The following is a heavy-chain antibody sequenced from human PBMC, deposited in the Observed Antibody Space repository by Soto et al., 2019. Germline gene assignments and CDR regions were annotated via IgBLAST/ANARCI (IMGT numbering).Heavy chain of an antibody. V-gene: IGHV4-31*03. CDR1: GGSISSGGYY. J-gene: IGHJ4*02. D-gene: IGHD6-6*01. CDR2: IYYSGST. CDR3: ARSPAGQLVAFDY. Sequence: PSQTLSLTCTVSGGSISSGGYYWSWIRQHPGKGLEWIGYIYYSGSTYYNPSLKSRVTISVDTSKNQFSLKLSSVTAADTAVYYCARSPAGQLVAFDYWGQGTLVTVSS.